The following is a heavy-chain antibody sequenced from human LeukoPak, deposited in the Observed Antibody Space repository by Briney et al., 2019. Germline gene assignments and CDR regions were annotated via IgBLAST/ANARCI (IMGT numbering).Heavy chain of an antibody. V-gene: IGHV4-61*02. CDR1: GGSISSGSYF. D-gene: IGHD3-3*01. Sequence: SQTLSLTCTVSGGSISSGSYFWSWIRQPAGKGLESIGRIYTSGSTNYNPSLKSRVTMSVDTSKNQFSLKLSSVTAADTAVYYCARGGYSAIFGVVSPMDVWGKGTTVTVSS. J-gene: IGHJ6*03. CDR3: ARGGYSAIFGVVSPMDV. CDR2: IYTSGST.